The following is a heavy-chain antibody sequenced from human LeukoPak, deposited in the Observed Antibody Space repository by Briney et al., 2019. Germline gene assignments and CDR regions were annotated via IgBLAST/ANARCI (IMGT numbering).Heavy chain of an antibody. V-gene: IGHV3-9*01. CDR1: GFTFDDYA. J-gene: IGHJ3*02. CDR2: ISWNSGSI. CDR3: AKSIAVDGRLDAFDI. Sequence: PGRSLRLSCAASGFTFDDYAMHWVRQAPGKGLEWVSGISWNSGSIGYADSVKGRFTISRDNAKNSLYLQMNSLRAEDTALYYCAKSIAVDGRLDAFDIWGQGTMVNVSS. D-gene: IGHD6-19*01.